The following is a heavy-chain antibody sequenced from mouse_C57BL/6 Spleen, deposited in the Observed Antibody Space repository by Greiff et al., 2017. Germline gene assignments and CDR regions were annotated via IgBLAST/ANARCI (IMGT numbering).Heavy chain of an antibody. J-gene: IGHJ4*01. Sequence: QVQLQQSGAELVKPGASVKISCKASGYAFSSYWMNWVKQRPGKGLEWIGQIYPGDGDTNYNGKFKGKATLTADKSSSTAYMQLSSLTSEDSAVYFCAEIFAGYAMDYWGQGTSVTVSS. CDR2: IYPGDGDT. CDR1: GYAFSSYW. V-gene: IGHV1-80*01. CDR3: AEIFAGYAMDY.